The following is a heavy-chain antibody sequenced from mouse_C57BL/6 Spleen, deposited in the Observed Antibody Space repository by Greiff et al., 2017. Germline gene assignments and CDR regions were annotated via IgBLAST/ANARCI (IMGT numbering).Heavy chain of an antibody. Sequence: EVNVVESGGGLVKPGGSLKLSCAASGFTFSDYGMHWVRQAPEKGLEWVAYISSGSSTIYYADTVKGRFTISRDNAKNTLFLQMTSLRSEDTAMYYCARVENYYGSSSFAYWGQGTLVTVSA. J-gene: IGHJ3*01. D-gene: IGHD1-1*01. CDR3: ARVENYYGSSSFAY. CDR2: ISSGSSTI. CDR1: GFTFSDYG. V-gene: IGHV5-17*01.